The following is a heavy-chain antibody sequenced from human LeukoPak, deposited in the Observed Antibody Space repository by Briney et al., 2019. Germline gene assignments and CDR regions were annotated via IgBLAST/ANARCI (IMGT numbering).Heavy chain of an antibody. CDR3: ARHSSSWYYFDY. J-gene: IGHJ4*02. V-gene: IGHV3-74*01. CDR2: INSDGSST. D-gene: IGHD6-13*01. CDR1: GFTFSSYW. Sequence: GGSLRLSCAASGFTFSSYWMHWVSHAPGKGLVWVSRINSDGSSTSYADSVKGRFTISRDNAKNTLYLQMNSLRAEDTAVYYCARHSSSWYYFDYWGPGTLVTVSS.